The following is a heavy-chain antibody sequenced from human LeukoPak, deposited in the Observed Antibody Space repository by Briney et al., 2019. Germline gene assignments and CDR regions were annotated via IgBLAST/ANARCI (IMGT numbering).Heavy chain of an antibody. CDR1: GGSISSGGYY. D-gene: IGHD6-19*01. J-gene: IGHJ2*01. CDR2: IYCSGST. CDR3: ARAAGSPPYWYFDL. V-gene: IGHV4-31*03. Sequence: PSETLSLTCTVSGGSISSGGYYWSWIRQHPGKGLEWIGYIYCSGSTYYNPSLKSRVTISVDTSKSQFSLKLSSVTAADTAVYYCARAAGSPPYWYFDLWGRGTLVTVSS.